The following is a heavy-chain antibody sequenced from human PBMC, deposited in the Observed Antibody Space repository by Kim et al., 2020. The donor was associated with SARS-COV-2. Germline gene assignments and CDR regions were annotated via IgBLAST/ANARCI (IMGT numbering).Heavy chain of an antibody. J-gene: IGHJ4*02. V-gene: IGHV4-59*01. Sequence: TNYNPSLKSRVTISVDTSKNQFSLKLSSVTAADTAVYYCAREMVAGTFDYWGQGTLVTVSS. CDR3: AREMVAGTFDY. D-gene: IGHD6-19*01. CDR2: T.